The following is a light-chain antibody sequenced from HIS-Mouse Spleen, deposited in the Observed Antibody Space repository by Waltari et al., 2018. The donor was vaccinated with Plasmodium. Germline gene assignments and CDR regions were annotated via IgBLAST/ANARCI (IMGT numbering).Light chain of an antibody. Sequence: SYELTQPSSVSVSPGQTARLTCSGDVLAKHYARWFQQKPGQAPVLVIYKDSERPAGIPERCSGSSSATTVTLTISGAQVEDEADYCCYSAADNNRVFGGGTKLTVL. V-gene: IGLV3-27*01. CDR3: YSAADNNRV. CDR1: VLAKHY. CDR2: KDS. J-gene: IGLJ3*02.